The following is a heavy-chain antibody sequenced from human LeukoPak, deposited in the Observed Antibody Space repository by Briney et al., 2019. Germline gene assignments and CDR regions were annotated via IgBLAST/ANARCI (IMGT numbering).Heavy chain of an antibody. CDR3: ARDDYGSGLTYYYYMDV. CDR2: IYSGGST. J-gene: IGHJ6*03. CDR1: GFTVSSNY. Sequence: GGSLRLSCAASGFTVSSNYMSWVRQAPGKGLEWVTVIYSGGSTYYADSVKGRFTISRDNSKNTLYLQMNSLRAEDTAVYYCARDDYGSGLTYYYYMDVWGKGTTVTVSS. D-gene: IGHD3-10*01. V-gene: IGHV3-66*02.